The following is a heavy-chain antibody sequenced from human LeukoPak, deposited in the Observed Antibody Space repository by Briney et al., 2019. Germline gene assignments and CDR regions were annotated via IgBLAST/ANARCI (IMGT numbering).Heavy chain of an antibody. D-gene: IGHD3-22*01. CDR1: GYTFTGYY. J-gene: IGHJ3*02. V-gene: IGHV1-2*02. Sequence: GASVKVSCKASGYTFTGYYVHWVRQAPGQGLEWMGWINANSGGTNYAQKFQGRVTMTRDTSISTAYMELSRLRSDDTAVYYCASKWVTYYYNSSYYHYPTDVFDIWGQGTMVTVSS. CDR3: ASKWVTYYYNSSYYHYPTDVFDI. CDR2: INANSGGT.